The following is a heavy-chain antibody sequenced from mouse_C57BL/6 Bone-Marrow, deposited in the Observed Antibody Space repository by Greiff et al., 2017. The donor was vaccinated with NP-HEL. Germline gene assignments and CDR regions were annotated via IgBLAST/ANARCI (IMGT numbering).Heavy chain of an antibody. CDR2: IRSKSNNYAT. Sequence: GGGLVQPKGSLKLSCAASGFSFNTYAMNWVRPAPGKGLEWVARIRSKSNNYATYYADSVKDRFTISRDDSESMLYLQMNNLKTEDTAMYYGVGTAQAYAMDYWGQGTAVTVAS. J-gene: IGHJ4*01. CDR1: GFSFNTYA. V-gene: IGHV10-1*01. CDR3: VGTAQAYAMDY. D-gene: IGHD3-2*02.